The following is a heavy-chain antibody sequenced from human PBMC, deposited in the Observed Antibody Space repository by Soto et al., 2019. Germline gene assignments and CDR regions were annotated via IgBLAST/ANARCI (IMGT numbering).Heavy chain of an antibody. CDR2: IYYSGST. V-gene: IGHV4-59*08. CDR3: ARRGFFEWLSGFDT. J-gene: IGHJ5*02. CDR1: GGSISSYY. D-gene: IGHD3-3*01. Sequence: SETLSLTCTVSGGSISSYYWSWIRQPPGKGLEWIGYIYYSGSTNYNPSLKSRVTISVDTSKNQFSLKLSSVTAADTAVYYCARRGFFEWLSGFDTWGQGTLVTISS.